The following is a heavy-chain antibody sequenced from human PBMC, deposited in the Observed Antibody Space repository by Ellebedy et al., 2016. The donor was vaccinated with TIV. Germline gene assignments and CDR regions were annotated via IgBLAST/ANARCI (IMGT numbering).Heavy chain of an antibody. CDR1: GGSFSGYY. D-gene: IGHD6-19*01. J-gene: IGHJ4*02. V-gene: IGHV4-34*01. Sequence: MPSETLSLTCAVYGGSFSGYYWSGIRQPPGKGLEWIGEINHSGSTNYNPSLKSRVTISVDTSKNQFSLKLSSVTAADTAVYYCASGSRQWLVGGALFDYWGQGTLVTVSS. CDR2: INHSGST. CDR3: ASGSRQWLVGGALFDY.